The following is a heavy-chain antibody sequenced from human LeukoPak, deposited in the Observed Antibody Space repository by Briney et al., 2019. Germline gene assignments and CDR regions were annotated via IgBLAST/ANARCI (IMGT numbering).Heavy chain of an antibody. CDR3: AREVRSAWASFDP. D-gene: IGHD1-26*01. V-gene: IGHV4-38-2*02. J-gene: IGHJ5*02. CDR1: GYSISSGYY. CDR2: IYHSGTT. Sequence: SETLSPTCSVSGYSISSGYYWGWIRQPPGKGLEWIGTIYHSGTTFYNPSLQSRVTVSLDTSKNQFSLKLSSVTAADTAVYYCAREVRSAWASFDPWGQGTLVTVSS.